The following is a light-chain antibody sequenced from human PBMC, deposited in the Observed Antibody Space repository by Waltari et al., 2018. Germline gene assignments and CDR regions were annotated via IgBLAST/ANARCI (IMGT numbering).Light chain of an antibody. CDR3: SSFTSSTTGI. Sequence: SALTQPDSVSGSPGQSITISCTGISIDSGGSNFVPWYQQHPGEAPKLIIYDVTNRPSGVSDRFSGSKSGSSASLTISRLQPDDEADYYCSSFTSSTTGIFGGGTKLTVL. J-gene: IGLJ2*01. V-gene: IGLV2-14*03. CDR2: DVT. CDR1: SIDSGGSNF.